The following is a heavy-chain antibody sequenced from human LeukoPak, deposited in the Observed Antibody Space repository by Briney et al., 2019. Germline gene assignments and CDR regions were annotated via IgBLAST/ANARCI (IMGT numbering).Heavy chain of an antibody. CDR2: FDPENGET. D-gene: IGHD6-19*01. V-gene: IGHV1-24*01. J-gene: IGHJ4*02. CDR3: ATWEYSSGPFDY. Sequence: GASVKVSCKVSGYTLTELSIHWVRQAPGKGLEWMGGFDPENGETIYAQKFQGRVTMTEDTSTDTAYMELSSLRSEDTAVYYCATWEYSSGPFDYWGQGTLVTVSS. CDR1: GYTLTELS.